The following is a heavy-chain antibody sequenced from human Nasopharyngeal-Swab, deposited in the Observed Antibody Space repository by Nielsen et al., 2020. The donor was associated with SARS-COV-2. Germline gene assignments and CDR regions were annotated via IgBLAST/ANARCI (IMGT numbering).Heavy chain of an antibody. CDR1: GFIFSSYA. Sequence: GGSLRLSCAASGFIFSSYAMHWVRQAPGKGLEWVAVISYDGSNKYYADSVKGRFTISRDNSKNTLYLQMNSLRAEDTAVYYCARDLYKGRIISVWGSYRPYYYGMDVWGQGTTVTVSS. CDR3: ARDLYKGRIISVWGSYRPYYYGMDV. J-gene: IGHJ6*02. D-gene: IGHD3-16*02. CDR2: ISYDGSNK. V-gene: IGHV3-30*04.